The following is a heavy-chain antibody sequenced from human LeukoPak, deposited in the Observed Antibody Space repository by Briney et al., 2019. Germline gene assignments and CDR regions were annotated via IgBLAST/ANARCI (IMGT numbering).Heavy chain of an antibody. D-gene: IGHD3-3*01. Sequence: ASVKLSCKASGYTFTAYYIHWVRQAPGQGLEWMGWMNPVSGDTNYAQTFQGRVTMTRGSSISTDYMQRDSLRSDDTADTALYYGERGVGSSWFDPWGQGTLVTVFS. J-gene: IGHJ5*02. CDR3: YYGERGVGSSWFDP. CDR1: GYTFTAYY. CDR2: MNPVSGDT. V-gene: IGHV1-2*02.